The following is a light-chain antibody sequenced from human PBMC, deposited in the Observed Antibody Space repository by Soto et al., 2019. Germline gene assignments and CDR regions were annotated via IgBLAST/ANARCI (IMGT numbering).Light chain of an antibody. CDR1: SSDVGSYDY. Sequence: QSVLTQPASVSGSPGQSITISCTGTSSDVGSYDYVSWYQQHPGKVPKLIIYEVSNRPSGVSNRFSGSKSGNTASLTISGLQAEDEADYYCCSYTSASPRLFGGGTKVTVL. CDR3: CSYTSASPRL. J-gene: IGLJ2*01. CDR2: EVS. V-gene: IGLV2-14*01.